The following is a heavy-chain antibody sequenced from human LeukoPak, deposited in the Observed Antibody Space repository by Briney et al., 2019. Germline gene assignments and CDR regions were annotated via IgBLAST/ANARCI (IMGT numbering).Heavy chain of an antibody. CDR2: IYYSGST. CDR3: ARQGVTHYYFDY. CDR1: GGSISSGSYY. V-gene: IGHV4-39*01. Sequence: PSETLSLTCTVSGGSISSGSYYWGWIRQPPGKGLEWIGSIYYSGSTYYNPSLKSRVTISVDTSKNQFSLKLSSVTAADTAVYYCARQGVTHYYFDYWGQGTLVTVSS. D-gene: IGHD4-11*01. J-gene: IGHJ4*02.